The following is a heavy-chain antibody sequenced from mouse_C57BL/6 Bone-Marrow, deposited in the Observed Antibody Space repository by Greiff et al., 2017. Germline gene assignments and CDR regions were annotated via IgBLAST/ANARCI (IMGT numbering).Heavy chain of an antibody. Sequence: QVQLKQSGAELARPGASVKLSCKASGYTFTSYGISWVKQRTGQGLEWIGEIYPRSGNTYYNEKFKGKATLTADKSSSTAYMELRSLTSEDSAVYFCARGRRNYYGSTWFAYWGQGTLVTGSA. D-gene: IGHD1-1*01. CDR3: ARGRRNYYGSTWFAY. J-gene: IGHJ3*01. CDR1: GYTFTSYG. CDR2: IYPRSGNT. V-gene: IGHV1-81*01.